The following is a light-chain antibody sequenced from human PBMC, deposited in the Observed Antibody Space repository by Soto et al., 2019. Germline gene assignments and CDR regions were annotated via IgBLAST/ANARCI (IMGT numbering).Light chain of an antibody. CDR3: QQYGYSFRA. Sequence: EILLTQSPGTLSLSPGERATLSCRASQSVSSSYLSWYQLKPGQAPRLLIYGASSRATGIPDRFSGSGSGTDFTLTISRLEPEDFAVYYCQQYGYSFRAFGLGTKVE. CDR2: GAS. V-gene: IGKV3-20*01. J-gene: IGKJ1*01. CDR1: QSVSSSY.